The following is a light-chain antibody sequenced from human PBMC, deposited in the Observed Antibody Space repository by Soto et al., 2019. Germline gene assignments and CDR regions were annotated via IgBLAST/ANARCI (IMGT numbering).Light chain of an antibody. CDR3: SSYTSSSTLV. V-gene: IGLV2-14*01. CDR1: SSDVGGYNY. CDR2: EVS. Sequence: QSVLTQPASVSGSPGQSITISCTGTSSDVGGYNYVSWYQQHPGKAPKLMIYEVSNRPSGVSNRFSGSKSGNTASLPISGLQAEDEADYYCSSYTSSSTLVFGTGPKVTVL. J-gene: IGLJ1*01.